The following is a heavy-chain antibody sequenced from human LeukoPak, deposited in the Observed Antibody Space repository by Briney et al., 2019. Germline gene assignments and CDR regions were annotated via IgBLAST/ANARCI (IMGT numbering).Heavy chain of an antibody. J-gene: IGHJ5*02. Sequence: GGSLRLSCAASGFTFSSYWMHWVLQAPGKGLVWVSRINSDGSSTSYADSVKGRFTISRDNAKNTLYLQMNSLRADDTAVYYCAKGRRYNILTGYYVSEVDPWGQGTQVTVSS. CDR1: GFTFSSYW. CDR3: AKGRRYNILTGYYVSEVDP. V-gene: IGHV3-74*01. D-gene: IGHD3-9*01. CDR2: INSDGSST.